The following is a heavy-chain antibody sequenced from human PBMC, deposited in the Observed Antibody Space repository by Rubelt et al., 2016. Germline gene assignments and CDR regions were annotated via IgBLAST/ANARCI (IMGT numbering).Heavy chain of an antibody. J-gene: IGHJ2*01. CDR2: NHSGST. D-gene: IGHD2-8*01. Sequence: NHSGSTNYNPSLKSRVTISVDTSKNQFSLKLSSVTAADTAVYYCARGYGDWYFDLWGRGTLVTVSS. V-gene: IGHV4-34*01. CDR3: ARGYGDWYFDL.